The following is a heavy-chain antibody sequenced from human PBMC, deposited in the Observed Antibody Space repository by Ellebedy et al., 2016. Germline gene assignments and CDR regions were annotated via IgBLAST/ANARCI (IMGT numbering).Heavy chain of an antibody. CDR1: GYTFTGYY. CDR3: ARGGELSAYSGYRHWFDP. V-gene: IGHV1-2*02. J-gene: IGHJ5*02. CDR2: INPNGGVT. D-gene: IGHD5-12*01. Sequence: ASVKVSCKASGYTFTGYYIHWVRQAPGQGLEWIGWINPNGGVTNYARKFQGRVTMTRDTSISTAYMDLKRLRSDDTAVYYCARGGELSAYSGYRHWFDPWGQGTLVTVSS.